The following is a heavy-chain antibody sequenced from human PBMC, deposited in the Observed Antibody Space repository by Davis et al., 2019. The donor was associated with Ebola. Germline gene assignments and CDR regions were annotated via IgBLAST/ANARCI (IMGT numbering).Heavy chain of an antibody. CDR2: IYSCGST. D-gene: IGHD3-10*01. V-gene: IGHV3-66*01. Sequence: GESLKISCAASGFTVSSNYISWVRQAPGKGLEWVSVIYSCGSTYYADSVKVRFTISRDNSKNTLYLQTGSLKVEDRAVYYCVRGRELPTHPYYYYNGMDVWGQGTTVTVSS. CDR3: VRGRELPTHPYYYYNGMDV. CDR1: GFTVSSNY. J-gene: IGHJ6*02.